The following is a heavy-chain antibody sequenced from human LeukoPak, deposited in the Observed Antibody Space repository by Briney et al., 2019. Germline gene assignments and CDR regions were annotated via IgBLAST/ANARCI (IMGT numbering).Heavy chain of an antibody. J-gene: IGHJ3*02. CDR3: ARGCGTTVVIGGDAFDI. CDR1: GFTFSSYE. CDR2: ISSSGSTI. D-gene: IGHD4-23*01. Sequence: GGSLRLSCAASGFTFSSYEMNWVRQAPGKGLEWVSYISSSGSTIYYADSVKGRFTISRDNAKNSLYLQMNSLRAEDTAVYYCARGCGTTVVIGGDAFDIWGQGTMVTVSS. V-gene: IGHV3-48*03.